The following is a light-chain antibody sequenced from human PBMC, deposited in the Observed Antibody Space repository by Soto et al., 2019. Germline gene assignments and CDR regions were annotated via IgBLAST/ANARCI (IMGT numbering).Light chain of an antibody. Sequence: DIQMTQSPSTLSASMGDRVTITCRASQDINIWLAWYQQKPGKAPKFLISRASILESGVPSRFSGSGSGTEFTLTISSLQPDDLATYYCQQYNSYSWTFGQGTKVEIK. CDR1: QDINIW. V-gene: IGKV1-5*03. CDR2: RAS. J-gene: IGKJ1*01. CDR3: QQYNSYSWT.